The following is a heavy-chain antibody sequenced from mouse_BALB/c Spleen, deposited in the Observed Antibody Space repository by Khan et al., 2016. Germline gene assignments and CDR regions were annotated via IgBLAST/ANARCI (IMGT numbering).Heavy chain of an antibody. J-gene: IGHJ4*01. CDR1: GYSFTSHR. D-gene: IGHD2-10*02. CDR2: IHPSDSET. Sequence: QVQLKQSGAELVRPGASVKLSCMAFGYSFTSHRMHWVKQRPGQGLEWIGMIHPSDSETTLNQKFKDKATLTVDKSSSTAYMQLSSPTSEDSAVYYCARSWYGNHPYYAMDYWGQGTSVTVSS. V-gene: IGHV1-74*01. CDR3: ARSWYGNHPYYAMDY.